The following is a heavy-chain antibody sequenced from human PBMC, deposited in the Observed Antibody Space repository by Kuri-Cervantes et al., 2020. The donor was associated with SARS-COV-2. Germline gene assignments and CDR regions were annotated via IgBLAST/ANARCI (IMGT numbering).Heavy chain of an antibody. CDR1: GYTFTSYG. Sequence: ASVKVSCKASGYTFTSYGISWVRQAPGQGLEWMGWSSAYNGNTDYAQKLQGRVTMTTDTSTSTAYMELRSLRSDDTAVYYCARDAFGSSGYQLVDYWGQGTLVTVSS. D-gene: IGHD3-22*01. V-gene: IGHV1-18*04. CDR3: ARDAFGSSGYQLVDY. CDR2: SSAYNGNT. J-gene: IGHJ4*02.